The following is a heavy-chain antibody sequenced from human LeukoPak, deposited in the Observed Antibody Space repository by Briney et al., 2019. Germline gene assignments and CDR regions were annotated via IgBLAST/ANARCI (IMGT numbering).Heavy chain of an antibody. D-gene: IGHD2/OR15-2a*01. CDR2: IIPIFGIA. J-gene: IGHJ5*02. V-gene: IGHV1-69*04. Sequence: SVKVSCKASGGTFSSYAISWVRQAPGQGLEWMGRIIPIFGIANYAQKFQGRVTITADKSTSTAYMELSSLRSEDTAVYYCAREPLSVHDRINWSDPWGQGTLVTVSS. CDR1: GGTFSSYA. CDR3: AREPLSVHDRINWSDP.